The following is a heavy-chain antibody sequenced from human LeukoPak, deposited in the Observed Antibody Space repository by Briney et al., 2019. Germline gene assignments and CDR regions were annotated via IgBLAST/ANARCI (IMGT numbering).Heavy chain of an antibody. CDR2: IRHDGSNK. J-gene: IGHJ4*02. Sequence: GGSLRLSCAASGFTFSSYGMRWVRQAPGKGLEWVAFIRHDGSNKYYADSVKGRFTISRDNSKNTLYLQMNSLRAEDTAVYYCVSMIVVAWGQGTLVTVSS. CDR1: GFTFSSYG. CDR3: VSMIVVA. D-gene: IGHD3-22*01. V-gene: IGHV3-30*02.